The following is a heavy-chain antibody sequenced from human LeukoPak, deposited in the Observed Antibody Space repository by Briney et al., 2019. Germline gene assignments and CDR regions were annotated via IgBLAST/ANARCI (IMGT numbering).Heavy chain of an antibody. CDR2: ISGNNGYT. Sequence: ASVKVSCKASGYTFTTYGINWVRQAPGQGLEWMGWISGNNGYTNYAQKYQGRVTMTTDTSTSTAYMELRSLRSDDTAVYYCARDPLYYYDSSGSFVWFDPWGQGTLVTVSS. CDR3: ARDPLYYYDSSGSFVWFDP. V-gene: IGHV1-18*01. J-gene: IGHJ5*02. D-gene: IGHD3-22*01. CDR1: GYTFTTYG.